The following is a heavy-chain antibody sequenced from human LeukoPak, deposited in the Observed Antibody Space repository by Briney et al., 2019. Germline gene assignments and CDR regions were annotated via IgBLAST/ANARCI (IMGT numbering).Heavy chain of an antibody. CDR2: ISYDGGTK. Sequence: QPGRSLRLSCAASGFSFSTYGMHWVRQAPGKGLEWVALISYDGGTKYYADSVKGRFTISRDNSKNTLYLQMNSLRAEDTAVYYCAQGYYFFHYWGQGTLVTVSS. CDR1: GFSFSTYG. V-gene: IGHV3-30*03. J-gene: IGHJ4*02. D-gene: IGHD5-18*01. CDR3: AQGYYFFHY.